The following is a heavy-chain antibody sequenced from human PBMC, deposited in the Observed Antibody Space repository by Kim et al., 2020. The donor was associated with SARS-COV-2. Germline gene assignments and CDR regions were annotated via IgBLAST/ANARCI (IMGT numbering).Heavy chain of an antibody. Sequence: GYSPSFQGKVTISAAKSISTAYLQWSSLKASDTAMYYCARADISPYYFDYWGQGTLVTVSS. D-gene: IGHD3-9*01. V-gene: IGHV5-51*01. CDR3: ARADISPYYFDY. J-gene: IGHJ4*02.